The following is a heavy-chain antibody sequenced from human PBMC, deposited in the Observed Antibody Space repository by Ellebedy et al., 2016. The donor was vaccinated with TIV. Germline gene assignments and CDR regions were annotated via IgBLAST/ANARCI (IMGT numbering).Heavy chain of an antibody. D-gene: IGHD1-26*01. CDR1: GFTFSSYA. CDR3: AKDPGGSYYVDYFDY. J-gene: IGHJ4*02. V-gene: IGHV3-30-3*01. Sequence: GESLKISXAASGFTFSSYAMHWVRQAPGKGLEWVAVISYDGSNKYYADSVKGRFTISRDNSKNTLYLQMNSLRAEDTAVYYCAKDPGGSYYVDYFDYWGQGTLVTVSS. CDR2: ISYDGSNK.